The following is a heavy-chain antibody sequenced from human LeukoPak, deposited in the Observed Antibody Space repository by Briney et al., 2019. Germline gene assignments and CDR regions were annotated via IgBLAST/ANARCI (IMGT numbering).Heavy chain of an antibody. Sequence: ASVKVSCKASGYTFTSYYMHWVRQAPGQGLEWMGIINPSGGSTSYAHKFQGRVTMTRDMSTSTVYMELSSLRSEDTAVYYCARDRHRQAPWFDAFDIWGQGTMVTVSS. CDR2: INPSGGST. V-gene: IGHV1-46*01. CDR1: GYTFTSYY. J-gene: IGHJ3*02. D-gene: IGHD3-9*01. CDR3: ARDRHRQAPWFDAFDI.